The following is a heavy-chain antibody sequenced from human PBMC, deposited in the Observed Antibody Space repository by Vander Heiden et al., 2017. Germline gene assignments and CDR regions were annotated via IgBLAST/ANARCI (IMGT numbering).Heavy chain of an antibody. CDR3: SLKYYYDSSGFSHFDY. CDR2: SGSKAHGGTT. V-gene: IGHV3-49*05. J-gene: IGHJ4*02. D-gene: IGHD3-22*01. CDR1: GFTFGAYA. Sequence: DVQLVASGGGLVKPSRPLRLSCTASGFTFGAYAKSWFRQGPGKGREWVGFSGSKAHGGTTEYAASVKGRFTISRDDSKSIAYLQMNSLKTEDTAVYYCSLKYYYDSSGFSHFDYWGQGTLVTVSS.